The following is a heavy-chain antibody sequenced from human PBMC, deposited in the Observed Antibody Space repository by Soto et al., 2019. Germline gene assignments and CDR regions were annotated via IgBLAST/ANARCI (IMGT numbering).Heavy chain of an antibody. CDR3: ARVANRYYDL. V-gene: IGHV3-7*01. CDR1: EFTSSNYW. Sequence: EVQLVESGGGLVQPGGSLRLSCAASEFTSSNYWMTWVRQAPGKGLEWVANIKQDGSAKYYVDSVKGRFSISRDNAKNSLYLQMNRLRVEDTAVYFCARVANRYYDLWGRGTLVTVSS. J-gene: IGHJ2*01. CDR2: IKQDGSAK.